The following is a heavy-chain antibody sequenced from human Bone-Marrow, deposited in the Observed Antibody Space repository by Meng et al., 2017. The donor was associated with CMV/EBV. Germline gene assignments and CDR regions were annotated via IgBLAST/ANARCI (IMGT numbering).Heavy chain of an antibody. Sequence: GESLKISCAASGFTFSSYWMHWVRQVPGKGLVWVSRIYDDGSITNYADSVKGRFTISRDNAKNTLYLQMNSLRVEDAAVYFCARVWLRHALDIWGQGTMVTVSS. D-gene: IGHD5-12*01. J-gene: IGHJ3*02. CDR3: ARVWLRHALDI. CDR1: GFTFSSYW. V-gene: IGHV3-74*01. CDR2: IYDDGSIT.